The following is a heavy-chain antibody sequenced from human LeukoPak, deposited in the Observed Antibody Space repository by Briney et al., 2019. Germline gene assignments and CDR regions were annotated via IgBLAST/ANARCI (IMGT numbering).Heavy chain of an antibody. CDR3: ARGIEYSSSFDY. D-gene: IGHD6-6*01. CDR1: GFTFSSYS. Sequence: GGPLRLSCAASGFTFSSYSMNWVRQAPGKGLEWVSSISSSSSYIYYADSVKGRFTISRDNAKNSLYPQMNSLRAEDTAVYYCARGIEYSSSFDYWGQGTLVTVSS. CDR2: ISSSSSYI. V-gene: IGHV3-21*01. J-gene: IGHJ4*02.